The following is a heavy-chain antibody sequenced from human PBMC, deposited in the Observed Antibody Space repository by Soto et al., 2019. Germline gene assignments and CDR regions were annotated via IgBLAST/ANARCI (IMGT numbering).Heavy chain of an antibody. Sequence: GGSLRLSCAASGFTFSSYWMHWVRQAPGKGLVWVSRINSDGRNTDYADSVKGRFTISRDDSKNTLYLQMNSLKTEDTAVYYCTTNYCSGGSCTPHTNYYYYYGMDVWGQGTTVTVSS. D-gene: IGHD2-15*01. CDR2: INSDGRNT. V-gene: IGHV3-74*01. J-gene: IGHJ6*02. CDR3: TTNYCSGGSCTPHTNYYYYYGMDV. CDR1: GFTFSSYW.